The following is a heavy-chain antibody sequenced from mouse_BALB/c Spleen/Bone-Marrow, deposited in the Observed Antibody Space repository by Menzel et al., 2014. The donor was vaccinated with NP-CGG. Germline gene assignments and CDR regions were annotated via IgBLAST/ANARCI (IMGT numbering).Heavy chain of an antibody. Sequence: VKLVESGAELARPGASVMLSCKASGYTFTSYWMQWVKQRPGQGLEWIGAIYPGDGDTRYTQKFKGNATLTADKSSGTDYMQISSLASEDSAVYYCARRDYGIRENYYSMDYWGQGTSVTVSS. CDR3: ARRDYGIRENYYSMDY. J-gene: IGHJ4*01. CDR1: GYTFTSYW. CDR2: IYPGDGDT. V-gene: IGHV1-87*01. D-gene: IGHD1-2*01.